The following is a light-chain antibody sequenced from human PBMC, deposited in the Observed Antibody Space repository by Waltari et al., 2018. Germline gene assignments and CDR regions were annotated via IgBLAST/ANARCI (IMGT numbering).Light chain of an antibody. CDR2: GAS. J-gene: IGKJ4*01. CDR1: QSVSNNF. CDR3: QQYDSIVLT. V-gene: IGKV3-20*01. Sequence: EIVLTQSPGTLSLSPGERATLSCRASQSVSNNFLNWYQQKPGQAPRLLIYGASSRATGIPDRFSGSGSATDFTLTISRLEPEDFAVYYCQQYDSIVLTFGGGTKVEI.